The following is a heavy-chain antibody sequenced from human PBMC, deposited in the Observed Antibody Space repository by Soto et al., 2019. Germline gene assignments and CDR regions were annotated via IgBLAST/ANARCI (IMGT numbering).Heavy chain of an antibody. CDR3: ARGSIAVAGRNQLDY. Sequence: QVQLVQSGPEVKKTGASVKVSCRASGYFFTSYAIHWVRQAPGPRLEWLGWINAANGHTKYSQNFQGRVIITRDTPANTVYMDVRSLKSGDTAVYYCARGSIAVAGRNQLDYWGQGNRVNVFS. CDR2: INAANGHT. V-gene: IGHV1-3*01. J-gene: IGHJ4*02. D-gene: IGHD6-19*01. CDR1: GYFFTSYA.